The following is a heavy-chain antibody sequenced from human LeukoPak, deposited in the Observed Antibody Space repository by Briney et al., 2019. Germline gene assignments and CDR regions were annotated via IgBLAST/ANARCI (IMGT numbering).Heavy chain of an antibody. J-gene: IGHJ4*02. CDR2: ISWNSGSI. Sequence: GGSLRLSCAVSGFTFDDYAMHWVRQAPGKGLEWVSGISWNSGSIGYADSVKGRFTISRDNAKNSLYLQMNSLRAEDTALYYCAKDEWLQFAGPLGYWGQGTLVTVSS. CDR3: AKDEWLQFAGPLGY. CDR1: GFTFDDYA. V-gene: IGHV3-9*01. D-gene: IGHD5-24*01.